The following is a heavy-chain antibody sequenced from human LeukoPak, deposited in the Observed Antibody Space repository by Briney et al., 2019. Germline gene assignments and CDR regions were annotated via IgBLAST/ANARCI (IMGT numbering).Heavy chain of an antibody. V-gene: IGHV3-23*01. J-gene: IGHJ4*02. CDR3: ARGGIAEVGQLGF. Sequence: GGSLRLSCAASGFTFNSYAMTWVRQAPGKGLEWVSSVGLGGDPYYADSVKGRFTISRDNSKSNLYLQLSSLRGEDTAVYYCARGGIAEVGQLGFWGQGTLVTVSS. CDR2: VGLGGDP. D-gene: IGHD6-13*01. CDR1: GFTFNSYA.